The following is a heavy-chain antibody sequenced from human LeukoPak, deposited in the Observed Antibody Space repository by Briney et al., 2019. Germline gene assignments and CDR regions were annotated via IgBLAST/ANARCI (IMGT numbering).Heavy chain of an antibody. J-gene: IGHJ4*02. CDR1: GGSISSYY. CDR3: ARWILYSSGSYSDY. D-gene: IGHD3-10*01. V-gene: IGHV4-59*01. CDR2: MHYSGST. Sequence: SETLSLTCTVSGGSISSYYWSWIRQPPGKGLEWIGYMHYSGSTNYNPSLKSRVTISVDTSKNQFSLKLSSVTAADTAVYYCARWILYSSGSYSDYWGQGTMVTVSS.